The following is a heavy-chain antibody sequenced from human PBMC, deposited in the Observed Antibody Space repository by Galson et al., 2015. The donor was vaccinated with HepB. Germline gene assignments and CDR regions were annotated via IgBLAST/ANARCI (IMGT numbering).Heavy chain of an antibody. J-gene: IGHJ2*01. CDR3: ARVTVIWFGELSVPGYFDL. D-gene: IGHD3-10*01. V-gene: IGHV4-59*08. CDR2: IFNSGNT. CDR1: GGSISGNY. Sequence: LSLTCSVSGGSISGNYWSWIRQSPGKGLEWIGHIFNSGNTNYKPSLKSRITISADTSKNLFSLKLTSVTAADTAVYFCARVTVIWFGELSVPGYFDLWGRGTLVTVSS.